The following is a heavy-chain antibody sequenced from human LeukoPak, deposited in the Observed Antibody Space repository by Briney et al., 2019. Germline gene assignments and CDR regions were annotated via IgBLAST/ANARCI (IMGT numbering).Heavy chain of an antibody. CDR1: EYTFTGYY. D-gene: IGHD2-2*01. CDR2: INPNSGGT. Sequence: ASVKVSCKASEYTFTGYYMHWVRQAPGQGLEWMGWINPNSGGTNYAQKFQGRVTMTRDTSISTAYMELSRLRSDDTAVYYCARVGPRRYCSSTSCYEDYWGQGTLVTVSS. J-gene: IGHJ4*02. V-gene: IGHV1-2*02. CDR3: ARVGPRRYCSSTSCYEDY.